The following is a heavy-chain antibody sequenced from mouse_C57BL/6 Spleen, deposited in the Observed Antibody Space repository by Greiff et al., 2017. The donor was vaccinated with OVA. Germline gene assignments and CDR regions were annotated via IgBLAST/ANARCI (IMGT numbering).Heavy chain of an antibody. CDR1: GYTFTDYY. CDR2: IFPGSGST. J-gene: IGHJ2*01. D-gene: IGHD2-2*01. Sequence: QVQLKQSGPELVKPGASVKISCKASGYTFTDYYINWVKQRPGQGLEWIGWIFPGSGSTYYNEKFKGKATITVDKSYRTAYMLLSSLTSEDSAVYFCASQRYGYDGEYYWGQGTTLTVSS. CDR3: ASQRYGYDGEYY. V-gene: IGHV1-75*01.